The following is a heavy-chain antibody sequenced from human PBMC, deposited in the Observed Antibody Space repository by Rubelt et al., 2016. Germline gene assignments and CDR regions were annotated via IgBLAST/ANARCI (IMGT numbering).Heavy chain of an antibody. CDR1: GESFSGYY. V-gene: IGHV4-34*01. CDR2: FSHSGGT. D-gene: IGHD6-13*01. CDR3: ARHRDNIAPRFNY. J-gene: IGHJ4*02. Sequence: QVQLQQWGAGLLKPSETLSLTCAVYGESFSGYYWTWIRQPPGKGLEWIGDFSHSGGTNYNPSLKSRVTISLDTSKNQFSLKLDSATAAGTAVYYCARHRDNIAPRFNYWGQGTLVTVSS.